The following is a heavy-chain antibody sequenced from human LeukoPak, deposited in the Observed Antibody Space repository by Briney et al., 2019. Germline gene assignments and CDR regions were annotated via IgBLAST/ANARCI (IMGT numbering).Heavy chain of an antibody. D-gene: IGHD3-22*01. Sequence: SETLSLTCFVTGGYISSYYWSWIRQPPGQGLDWIGSIYYSRRTNPNHSLTSRVTIAVDTSKNQFSLKLSSVTAADTAVYYCAXEGPRYNDSSGYYGFYYXWGQGXLVTV. V-gene: IGHV4-59*01. CDR2: IYYSRRT. CDR3: AXEGPRYNDSSGYYGFYYX. CDR1: GGYISSYY. J-gene: IGHJ4*02.